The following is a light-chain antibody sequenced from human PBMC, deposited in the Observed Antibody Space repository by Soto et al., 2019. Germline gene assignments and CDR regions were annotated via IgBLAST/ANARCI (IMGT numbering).Light chain of an antibody. CDR3: SSFTSSSTLV. CDR1: SSDVGAYNF. J-gene: IGLJ3*02. CDR2: EVS. V-gene: IGLV2-14*01. Sequence: QSALTQPASVFGSPGQSITISCTGTSSDVGAYNFVSWYQQHPGKAPKLMIYEVSDRPSGVSDRFSGSKSGNTASLTISGLQTEDEADYYYSSFTSSSTLVFGGGTKLTVL.